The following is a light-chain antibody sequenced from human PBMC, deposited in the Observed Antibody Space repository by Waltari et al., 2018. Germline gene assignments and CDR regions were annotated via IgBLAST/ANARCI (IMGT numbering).Light chain of an antibody. CDR3: QVWHAAIDPGV. Sequence: SYVLTQPPSVSVAPGETARVTCGGDNIGSYRVHWYQQKPGQAPGLVIRYDTDRPSGIPERFSGSNSANTATLTISRVEAGDEANYYCQVWHAAIDPGVFGTGTEVTV. J-gene: IGLJ1*01. V-gene: IGLV3-21*04. CDR2: YDT. CDR1: NIGSYR.